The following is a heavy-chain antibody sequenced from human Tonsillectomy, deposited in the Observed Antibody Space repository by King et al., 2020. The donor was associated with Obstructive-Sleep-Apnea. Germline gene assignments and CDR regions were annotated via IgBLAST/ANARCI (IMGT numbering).Heavy chain of an antibody. Sequence: VQLVESGGGLVQSGGSLRLSCAASGFTVSSDYMSWVRQAPGKGLEWVSVIYSGGRTYYVDSVKGRFTISRDTSKNTLSLQMNSLRVDDTAVYFCARASGYDPLEIDYWGQGILVTVSS. CDR1: GFTVSSDY. D-gene: IGHD5-12*01. CDR3: ARASGYDPLEIDY. J-gene: IGHJ4*02. CDR2: IYSGGRT. V-gene: IGHV3-66*01.